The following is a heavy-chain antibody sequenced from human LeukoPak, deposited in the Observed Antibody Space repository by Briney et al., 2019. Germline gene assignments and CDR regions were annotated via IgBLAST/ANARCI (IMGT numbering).Heavy chain of an antibody. Sequence: PGGSLGLSCAASGFTFSSYGMHWVRQAPGKGLEWVAVISYDGSNKYYADSVKGRFTISRDNSKNTLYLQMNSLRAEDTAVYYCAKTRATVEDWYFDLWGRGTLVTVSS. V-gene: IGHV3-30*18. CDR2: ISYDGSNK. J-gene: IGHJ2*01. D-gene: IGHD4-23*01. CDR1: GFTFSSYG. CDR3: AKTRATVEDWYFDL.